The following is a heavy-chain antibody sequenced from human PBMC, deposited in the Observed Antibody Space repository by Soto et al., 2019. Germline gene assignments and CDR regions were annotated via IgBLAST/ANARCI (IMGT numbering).Heavy chain of an antibody. CDR2: INHSGST. CDR3: ARGWGSICDY. V-gene: IGHV4-34*01. J-gene: IGHJ4*02. Sequence: QVQLQQWGAGLLKPSETLSLTCAVYGGSFSGYYWSWIRQPPGKGLEWIGEINHSGSTNYNPSLKIRVTLSVDTSKNQSPLKLSSLTAADTAVYSGARGWGSICDYGGQGTLVTVPP. D-gene: IGHD2-21*01. CDR1: GGSFSGYY.